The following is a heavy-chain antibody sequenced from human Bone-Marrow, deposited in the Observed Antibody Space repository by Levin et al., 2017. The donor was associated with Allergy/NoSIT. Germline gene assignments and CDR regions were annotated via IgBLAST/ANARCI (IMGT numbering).Heavy chain of an antibody. Sequence: SQTLSLTCTVAGVSVSSDNYYWSWIRQPPGKELEWIGYISYSGSINYNPSLLSRVTISVETSKNQFSLKLNSVTAADTAVYYCAKTYYHLWSGSYYYYMDVWGQGTTVTVSS. CDR3: AKTYYHLWSGSYYYYMDV. CDR1: GVSVSSDNYY. V-gene: IGHV4-61*01. J-gene: IGHJ6*03. D-gene: IGHD3-3*02. CDR2: ISYSGSI.